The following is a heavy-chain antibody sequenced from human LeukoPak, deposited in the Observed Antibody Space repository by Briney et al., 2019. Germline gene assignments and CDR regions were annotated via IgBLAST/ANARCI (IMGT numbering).Heavy chain of an antibody. J-gene: IGHJ4*02. CDR3: ARGILGGFNPGAY. CDR1: LDSTTSNF. V-gene: IGHV4-4*02. CDR2: IHRCGSP. Sequence: PSETLSLTCTVSLDSTTSNFWSWVRQPPGIGLEWIGEIHRCGSPNYPSLQSRVTISIDRSRNQIVLELSSVTAADTAFYYWARGILGGFNPGAYWGQGTLVTVSS. D-gene: IGHD1-14*01.